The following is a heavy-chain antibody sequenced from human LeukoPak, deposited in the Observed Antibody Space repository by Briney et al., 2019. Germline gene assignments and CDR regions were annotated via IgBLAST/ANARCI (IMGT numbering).Heavy chain of an antibody. J-gene: IGHJ6*02. V-gene: IGHV4-4*02. CDR3: AREKSTRQQLPVSARYYYGMDV. D-gene: IGHD6-13*01. CDR2: IYHSGST. CDR1: GGSISSSNW. Sequence: SETLSLTCAVSGGSISSSNWWSWVRQPPGKGLEWIGEIYHSGSTNYNPSLKSRVTISVDKSKNQFSLKLSSVTAADTAVYYCAREKSTRQQLPVSARYYYGMDVWGQGTTVTVSS.